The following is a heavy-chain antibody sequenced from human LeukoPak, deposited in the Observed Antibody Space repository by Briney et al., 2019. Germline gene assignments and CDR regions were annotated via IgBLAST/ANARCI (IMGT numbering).Heavy chain of an antibody. CDR1: GLTFSDYA. V-gene: IGHV3-30-3*01. CDR3: AREGYGSGSPHFDY. D-gene: IGHD3-10*01. CDR2: ISYDGSNK. J-gene: IGHJ4*02. Sequence: PGGSLRLSCAASGLTFSDYAMHWVRQAPGKGLEWVAVISYDGSNKYYADSVKGRFTISRDNSKNTLYLQMSSLRAEDTALYYCAREGYGSGSPHFDYWGQGTLVTVSS.